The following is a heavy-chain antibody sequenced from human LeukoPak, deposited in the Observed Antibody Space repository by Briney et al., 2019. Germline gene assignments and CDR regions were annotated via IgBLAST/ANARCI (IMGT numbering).Heavy chain of an antibody. Sequence: GGSLRPSCAASGFTFSSYAMYWVRQAPGKGLEWVSAISRSGDSTFYADSVKGRFTISRDSSQNTLYLQMSSLRAEDTALYYCAKGNDWYYFDCWGQGTLVTVSS. V-gene: IGHV3-23*01. CDR2: ISRSGDST. CDR3: AKGNDWYYFDC. CDR1: GFTFSSYA. D-gene: IGHD2-21*01. J-gene: IGHJ4*02.